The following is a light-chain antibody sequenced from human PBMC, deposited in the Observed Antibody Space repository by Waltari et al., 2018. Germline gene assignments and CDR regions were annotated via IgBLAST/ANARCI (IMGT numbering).Light chain of an antibody. J-gene: IGKJ1*01. CDR1: QSFSSW. CDR3: QQYNTYPWT. Sequence: DIQMTQSPSTLSASVGDRVTITCRASQSFSSWLAWYQQKPGKAPKLLIFKASSLESGVPSRFRGRGSGTEFTLTINSLQPDDFATYYCQQYNTYPWTFGQGTKVEIK. V-gene: IGKV1-5*03. CDR2: KAS.